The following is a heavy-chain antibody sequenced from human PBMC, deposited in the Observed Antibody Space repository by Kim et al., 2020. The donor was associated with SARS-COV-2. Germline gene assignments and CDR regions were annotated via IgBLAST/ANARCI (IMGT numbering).Heavy chain of an antibody. CDR2: IKEDGSET. D-gene: IGHD6-6*01. CDR1: GFTFSSRW. J-gene: IGHJ4*02. Sequence: GGSLRLSCAVSGFTFSSRWSSWVRQAPGKGLEWVACIKEDGSETHYVDSVKGRFTISRDNAKQALYLQMNSLRDEATGLYYCAILDSRPQGSTGYWGQGTLVTVSS. CDR3: AILDSRPQGSTGY. V-gene: IGHV3-7*01.